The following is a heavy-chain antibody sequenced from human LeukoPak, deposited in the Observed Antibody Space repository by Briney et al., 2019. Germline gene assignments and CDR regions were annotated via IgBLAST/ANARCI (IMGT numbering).Heavy chain of an antibody. Sequence: GGSPRLSCAASGFTFSSYAMSWVRQAPGKGLEWVSAISGSGGSTYYADSAKGRFTISRDNSKNTLYLQMNSLRAEDTAVYYCAKGGRGYSYGYRYWGQGTLVTVSS. CDR2: ISGSGGST. J-gene: IGHJ4*02. V-gene: IGHV3-23*01. CDR3: AKGGRGYSYGYRY. CDR1: GFTFSSYA. D-gene: IGHD5-18*01.